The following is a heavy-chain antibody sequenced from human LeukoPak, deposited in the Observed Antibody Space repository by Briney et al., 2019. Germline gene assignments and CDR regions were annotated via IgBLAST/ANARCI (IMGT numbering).Heavy chain of an antibody. Sequence: ETLSLTCTVSGGSISSYYWSWVRQAPGKGLEWVANINQDGSEKDYVDSVKGRFTISRDNAKNSLYLQMNSLRAEDTAVYYCARKGIAVAFVDYWGQGTLVTVSS. CDR3: ARKGIAVAFVDY. CDR2: INQDGSEK. V-gene: IGHV3-7*01. J-gene: IGHJ4*02. D-gene: IGHD6-19*01. CDR1: GGSISSYY.